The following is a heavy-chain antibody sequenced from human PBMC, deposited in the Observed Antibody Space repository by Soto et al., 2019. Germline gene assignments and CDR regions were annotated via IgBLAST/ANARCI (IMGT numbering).Heavy chain of an antibody. V-gene: IGHV3-15*01. Sequence: EVQLVESGGGLVNPGGSLRLSCAASGLTFSNAWLTGFRQAPGKGLEWVGRIKSKTDGGTTDYAAPVKGRFTISRDDSKNTLYLQMNSLKTEDTAVYYCSSSGWYSGWGQGTLVTVSS. CDR2: IKSKTDGGTT. CDR3: SSSGWYSG. D-gene: IGHD6-19*01. J-gene: IGHJ4*02. CDR1: GLTFSNAW.